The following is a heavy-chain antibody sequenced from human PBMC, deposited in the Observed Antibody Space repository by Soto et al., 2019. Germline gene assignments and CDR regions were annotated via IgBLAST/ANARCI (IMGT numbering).Heavy chain of an antibody. CDR2: IYYSGST. Sequence: PSETLSLTCTVSGGSISSGDYYWSWIRQPPGKGLEWIGYIYYSGSTYYNPSLKSRVTISVDTSKNQSSLKLSSVTAADTAVYYCARDPAWGSSSPLHGAFDIWGQGTMVTV. D-gene: IGHD2-2*01. V-gene: IGHV4-30-4*01. J-gene: IGHJ3*02. CDR1: GGSISSGDYY. CDR3: ARDPAWGSSSPLHGAFDI.